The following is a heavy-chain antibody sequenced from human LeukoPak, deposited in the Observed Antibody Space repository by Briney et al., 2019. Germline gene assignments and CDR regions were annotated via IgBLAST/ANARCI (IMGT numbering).Heavy chain of an antibody. V-gene: IGHV3-30*04. CDR1: GFTFSSYA. J-gene: IGHJ4*02. CDR3: ARDGSRYGGTAHTIGAGYFDY. Sequence: QPGGSLRLSCAASGFTFSSYAMHWVRQAPGKGLEWVAVISYDGSNKYYADSVKGRFTISRDNSKNTLYLQMNSLRAEDTAVYYCARDGSRYGGTAHTIGAGYFDYWGQGTLVTVSS. D-gene: IGHD4-23*01. CDR2: ISYDGSNK.